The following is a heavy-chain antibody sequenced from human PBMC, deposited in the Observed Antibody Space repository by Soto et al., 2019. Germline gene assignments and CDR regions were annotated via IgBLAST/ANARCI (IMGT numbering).Heavy chain of an antibody. CDR3: AKDYYGSGSYLSFDY. V-gene: IGHV3-9*01. D-gene: IGHD3-10*01. CDR1: GFTFDDYA. Sequence: DVQLVESGGGLVQPGRSLRLSCAASGFTFDDYAMHWVRQAPGKGLEWVSGISWNSGSIGYADSVKGRFTISRDNAKNSLYLQMNSLRAEDTALYYCAKDYYGSGSYLSFDYWGQGTLVTVSS. J-gene: IGHJ4*02. CDR2: ISWNSGSI.